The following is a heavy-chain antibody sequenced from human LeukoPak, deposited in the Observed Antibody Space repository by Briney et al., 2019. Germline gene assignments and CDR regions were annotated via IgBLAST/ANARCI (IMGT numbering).Heavy chain of an antibody. Sequence: PGGSLRLSCAASGFTFDDYGMSWVRQAPGKGLEWVSAISGSGGSTYYADSVKGRFTISRDNSKNTLYLQMNSLRAEDTAVYYCAKEGVSAAAGIQFDYWGQGTLVTVSS. D-gene: IGHD6-13*01. CDR2: ISGSGGST. CDR3: AKEGVSAAAGIQFDY. CDR1: GFTFDDYG. V-gene: IGHV3-23*01. J-gene: IGHJ4*02.